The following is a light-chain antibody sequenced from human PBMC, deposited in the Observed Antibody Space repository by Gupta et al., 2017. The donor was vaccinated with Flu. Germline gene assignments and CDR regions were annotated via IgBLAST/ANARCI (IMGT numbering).Light chain of an antibody. CDR3: HQHYSTPAA. CDR1: QSVRRF. CDR2: AAS. V-gene: IGKV1-39*01. Sequence: GDRVNITCRASQSVRRFLRWYQQKPGKAPNQLIYAASTLQSGAPSRFSGSGSGTDFTLTISGLQREDFATYYCHQHYSTPAAFGQGTKVEIK. J-gene: IGKJ1*01.